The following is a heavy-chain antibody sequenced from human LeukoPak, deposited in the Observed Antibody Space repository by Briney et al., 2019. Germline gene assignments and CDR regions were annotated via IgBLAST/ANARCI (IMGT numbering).Heavy chain of an antibody. CDR3: AYLYDSSGYYYFDY. D-gene: IGHD3-22*01. J-gene: IGHJ4*02. Sequence: ASVKVSCKASGYTFTSYGISWVRQAPGQGLEWMGWISAYNGNTNYAQKLQGRVTMTTGTSTSTAYMELRSLRSDDTAVYYCAYLYDSSGYYYFDYWGQGTLVTVSS. CDR2: ISAYNGNT. CDR1: GYTFTSYG. V-gene: IGHV1-18*01.